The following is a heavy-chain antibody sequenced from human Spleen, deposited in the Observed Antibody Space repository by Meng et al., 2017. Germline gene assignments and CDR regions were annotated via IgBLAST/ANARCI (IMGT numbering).Heavy chain of an antibody. Sequence: EVRLVESGGGLVRPGGSLRLACDASGFAFRGYSMNWGRQAPGKGLGWLASISGSGTYIFYADSVKGRFTISRDNIRDSLFLQMTSVRVGDTALYYCVRDSPGQCTDSRACWNWFDTGGKGTLVTVSS. CDR1: GFAFRGYS. J-gene: IGHJ5*02. CDR3: VRDSPGQCTDSRACWNWFDT. CDR2: ISGSGTYI. D-gene: IGHD6-13*01. V-gene: IGHV3-21*02.